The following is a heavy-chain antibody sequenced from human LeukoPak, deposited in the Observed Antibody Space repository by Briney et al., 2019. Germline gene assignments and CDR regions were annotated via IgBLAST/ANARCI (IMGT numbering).Heavy chain of an antibody. J-gene: IGHJ2*01. CDR1: GGSFSGYY. Sequence: SETLSLTCAVYGGSFSGYYWSWIRQPPGTGLEWIGEINHSRSTNYNPSLKSRVTISVDTSKNQFSLKLSSVTAADTAVYYCARGKETQGHWYFDLWGRGTLVTVSS. CDR2: INHSRST. V-gene: IGHV4-34*01. CDR3: ARGKETQGHWYFDL. D-gene: IGHD4-23*01.